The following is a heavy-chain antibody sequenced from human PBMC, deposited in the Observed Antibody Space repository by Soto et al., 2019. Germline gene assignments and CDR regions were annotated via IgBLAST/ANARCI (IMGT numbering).Heavy chain of an antibody. Sequence: QVQLVQSGAEVKKPGASVKVSCKASGYTFTSYGITWVRQAPGQRLEWLGWINGYNGNTNYAQKLQGRVTMTTDTSTSTAYMELRSLRSDDPAVYYCARMGDVPYYYYGMDVWGQGTTVTVSS. D-gene: IGHD3-16*01. J-gene: IGHJ6*02. CDR1: GYTFTSYG. CDR3: ARMGDVPYYYYGMDV. V-gene: IGHV1-18*01. CDR2: INGYNGNT.